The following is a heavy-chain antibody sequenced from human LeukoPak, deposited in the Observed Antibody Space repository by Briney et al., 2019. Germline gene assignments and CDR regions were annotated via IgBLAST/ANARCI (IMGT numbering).Heavy chain of an antibody. Sequence: PSETLSLTCAVYGGSFSGYYWSWIRQPPGKGLEWIGEINHSGSTNYNPSLKSRVTISVDTSKNQFSLKLSSVTAADTAVYYCARGYGSGSYYIGYYYYYGMDVWGKGTTVTVSS. CDR1: GGSFSGYY. V-gene: IGHV4-34*01. CDR3: ARGYGSGSYYIGYYYYYGMDV. CDR2: INHSGST. J-gene: IGHJ6*04. D-gene: IGHD3-10*01.